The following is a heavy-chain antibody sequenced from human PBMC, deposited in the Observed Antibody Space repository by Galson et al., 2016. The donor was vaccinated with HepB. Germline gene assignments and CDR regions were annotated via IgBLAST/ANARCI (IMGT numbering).Heavy chain of an antibody. J-gene: IGHJ5*02. D-gene: IGHD3-10*01. Sequence: SVKVSCKASGGTFSSYGISWVRQAPGQGLEWMGWISAYNDNTNYAQKFQDRVTMTTDTPTGTAYMELRSLRSDDTAVYYCARHGIWFGDLLTDNWFDPWGQGTLVTVSS. CDR3: ARHGIWFGDLLTDNWFDP. CDR1: GGTFSSYG. CDR2: ISAYNDNT. V-gene: IGHV1-18*01.